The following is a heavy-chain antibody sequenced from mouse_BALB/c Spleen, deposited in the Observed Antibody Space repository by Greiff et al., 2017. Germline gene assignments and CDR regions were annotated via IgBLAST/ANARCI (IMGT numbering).Heavy chain of an antibody. CDR1: GYTFTSYW. CDR3: ARMSYDYDGYCAMDD. D-gene: IGHD2-4*01. J-gene: IGHJ4*01. Sequence: VQLLQSGPELVRPGASVKMSCTASGYTFTSYWMHWVKQRPGQGLEWIGMIDPSNSETRLNQKFKDKATLNVDKSSNTAYMQLHSLTSEDSAVYYCARMSYDYDGYCAMDDWGQGTSVTVSS. CDR2: IDPSNSET. V-gene: IGHV1S127*01.